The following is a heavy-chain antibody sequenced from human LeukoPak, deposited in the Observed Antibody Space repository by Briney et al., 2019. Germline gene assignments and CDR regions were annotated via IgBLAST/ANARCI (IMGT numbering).Heavy chain of an antibody. CDR2: INHSGST. CDR1: GGSISRSSYY. D-gene: IGHD3-9*01. Sequence: KASETLSLTCTVSGGSISRSSYYWSWIRQPPGKGLEWIGEINHSGSTNYNPSLKSRVTISVDTSKNQFSLKLSSVTAADTAVYYCAREGGLRYFDWLFDYFDYWGQGTLVTVSS. J-gene: IGHJ4*02. V-gene: IGHV4-39*07. CDR3: AREGGLRYFDWLFDYFDY.